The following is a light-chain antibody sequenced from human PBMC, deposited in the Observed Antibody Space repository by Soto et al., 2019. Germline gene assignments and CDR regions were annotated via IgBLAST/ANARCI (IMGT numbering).Light chain of an antibody. J-gene: IGLJ1*01. Sequence: QSVLTQPPSVSGAPGQRVTISCTGSSSNIGAGYDVHWYQQFPGTAPKLLIYGNSNRPSGVPDRFSGSKSGTSASLAITGLQAEYEADYYCQSYDSSLSAKEVFGTGTKVTVL. CDR2: GNS. CDR3: QSYDSSLSAKEV. V-gene: IGLV1-40*01. CDR1: SSNIGAGYD.